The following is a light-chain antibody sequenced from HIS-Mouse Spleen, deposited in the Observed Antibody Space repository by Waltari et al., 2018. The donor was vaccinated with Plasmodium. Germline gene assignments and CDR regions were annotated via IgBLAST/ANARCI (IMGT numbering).Light chain of an antibody. J-gene: IGKJ3*01. CDR3: QQYNNWSFT. CDR2: GAS. Sequence: EIVMTQSPATLSVSPVERPTLSCRASQSVSSNLAWYQQKPGQAPRLLIYGASTRATGIPVRFSGSGSGTEFTLTISSLQSEDFAVYYCQQYNNWSFTFGPGTKVDIK. CDR1: QSVSSN. V-gene: IGKV3-15*01.